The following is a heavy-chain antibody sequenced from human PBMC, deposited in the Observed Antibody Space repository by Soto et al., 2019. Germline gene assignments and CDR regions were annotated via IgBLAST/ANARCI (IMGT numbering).Heavy chain of an antibody. CDR1: GGSISSSSYY. CDR2: IYYSGNT. D-gene: IGHD3-16*02. Sequence: SETLSLTCTVSGGSISSSSYYWGWIRQPPGKGLEWIGSIYYSGNTYYNPSLKSRVTISVDTSKNQFSLKLSSVTAADTAVYYCAKTYYDYVWGTYRPDPFDIWGEGTMVTVS. V-gene: IGHV4-39*01. CDR3: AKTYYDYVWGTYRPDPFDI. J-gene: IGHJ3*02.